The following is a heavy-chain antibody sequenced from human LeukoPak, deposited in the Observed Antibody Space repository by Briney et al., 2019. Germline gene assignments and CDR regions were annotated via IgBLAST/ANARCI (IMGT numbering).Heavy chain of an antibody. Sequence: GGSLRLSCAASGFTSITYAMSWVRQAPGKGLEWVSAISGSGGSTYYVDSVKGRFTISRDNSKNTLYLQMNSLRAEDTAVYYCAKSDYDSHGIDYWGQGTLVTVSS. V-gene: IGHV3-23*01. D-gene: IGHD3-22*01. CDR2: ISGSGGST. CDR1: GFTSITYA. J-gene: IGHJ4*02. CDR3: AKSDYDSHGIDY.